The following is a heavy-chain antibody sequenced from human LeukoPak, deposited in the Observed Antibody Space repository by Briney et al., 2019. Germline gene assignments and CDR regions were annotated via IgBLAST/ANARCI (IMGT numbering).Heavy chain of an antibody. CDR2: ISYDGSNK. D-gene: IGHD5-18*01. CDR3: AKDPRRGYSYGHAKRTYMDV. J-gene: IGHJ6*03. Sequence: GGSLRLSCTASGFTFSSYAMSWVRQAPEKGLEWVAVISYDGSNKDYADSVKGRFTISRDNSKNTLYLQMNSLRAEDTAVYYCAKDPRRGYSYGHAKRTYMDVWGKGTTVTVSS. CDR1: GFTFSSYA. V-gene: IGHV3-30*18.